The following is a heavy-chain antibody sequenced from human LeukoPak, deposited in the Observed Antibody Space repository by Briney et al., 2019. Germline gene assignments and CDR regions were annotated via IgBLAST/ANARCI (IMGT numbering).Heavy chain of an antibody. CDR3: ARHVNYNRCDY. V-gene: IGHV3-7*01. D-gene: IGHD5-24*01. CDR1: GFTFSSFG. CDR2: INPDGSEE. Sequence: QPGGSLRLSCTASGFTFSSFGMGWVRQAPGKGLEWVANINPDGSEEYYSDSMNGRFSISRDNAKNSVYLQMNSLGAEDTAVYYCARHVNYNRCDYWGQGTLVTVSS. J-gene: IGHJ4*02.